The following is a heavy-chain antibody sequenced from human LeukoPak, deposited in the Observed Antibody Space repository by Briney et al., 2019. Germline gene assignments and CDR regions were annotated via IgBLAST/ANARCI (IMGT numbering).Heavy chain of an antibody. J-gene: IGHJ3*02. CDR2: ISSDGSNK. CDR1: GFTFSSYG. Sequence: GGSLRLSCAASGFTFSSYGMHWVRQAPGKGLEWVAVISSDGSNKYYADSVKGRFTISRDNSKNTLYLQMNSLRAEDTAVYYCGKISITMIVGTSDAFDIWGQGTMVTVSS. CDR3: GKISITMIVGTSDAFDI. V-gene: IGHV3-30*18. D-gene: IGHD3-22*01.